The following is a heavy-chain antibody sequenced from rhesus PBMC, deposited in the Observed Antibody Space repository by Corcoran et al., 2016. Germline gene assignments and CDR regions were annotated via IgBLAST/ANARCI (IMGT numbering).Heavy chain of an antibody. CDR1: GGSISRNY. CDR2: ISGSGGST. V-gene: IGHV4-173*01. CDR3: ARNLYSNFDY. Sequence: QLQLQESGPGLVKPSETLSLTCAVSGGSISRNYWSWIRQPPGKGLEWIGRISGSGGSTDYHPSLKRRGTMSTDTFKKQFSLKRSSVTAADTAVYYCARNLYSNFDYWGQGVLVTVSS. D-gene: IGHD4-23*01. J-gene: IGHJ4*01.